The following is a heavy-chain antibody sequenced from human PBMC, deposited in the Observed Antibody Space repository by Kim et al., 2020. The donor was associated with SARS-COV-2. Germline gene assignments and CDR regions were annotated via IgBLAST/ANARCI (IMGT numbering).Heavy chain of an antibody. J-gene: IGHJ4*02. D-gene: IGHD1-26*01. CDR3: AKSFSGSYFGYDY. V-gene: IGHV3-30*18. Sequence: GGSLRLSCAASGFTVNTYGMHWVRQAPGKGLEWMAVISYDGSNKYYADSVKGRFTISRDNSKNTLYLQMNSLRIEDTAVYYCAKSFSGSYFGYDYWGQGTLVTVSS. CDR2: ISYDGSNK. CDR1: GFTVNTYG.